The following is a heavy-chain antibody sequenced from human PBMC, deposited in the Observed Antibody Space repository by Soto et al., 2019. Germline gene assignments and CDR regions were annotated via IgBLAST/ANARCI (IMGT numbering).Heavy chain of an antibody. CDR3: TRDASRDSSARGWFDP. Sequence: EVQLVESGGGLVKPGGSLRLSCAASGFTFRSFTMNWVRQAPGKGLEWVSTISSNSAYIYYTDALRGRFTISRDHAKNSLHLQMNTLRAEDTAVYYCTRDASRDSSARGWFDPWGPGTLVTVSS. CDR2: ISSNSAYI. J-gene: IGHJ5*02. CDR1: GFTFRSFT. D-gene: IGHD6-13*01. V-gene: IGHV3-21*02.